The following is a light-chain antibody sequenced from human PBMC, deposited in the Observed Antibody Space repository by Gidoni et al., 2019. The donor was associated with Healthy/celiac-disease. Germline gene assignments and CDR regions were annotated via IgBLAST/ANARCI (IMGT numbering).Light chain of an antibody. CDR2: ATS. CDR3: QQTYSTPYT. J-gene: IGKJ2*01. CDR1: QSISNY. V-gene: IGKV1-39*01. Sequence: DIPMTQSPSSLSASVGDRVTITCRASQSISNYLNWYQQKPGKAPKLLIYATSSLQSGVPSRFSGSGSGTDFTLTISSLQPEDFATYHCQQTYSTPYTFGQGTRLEIK.